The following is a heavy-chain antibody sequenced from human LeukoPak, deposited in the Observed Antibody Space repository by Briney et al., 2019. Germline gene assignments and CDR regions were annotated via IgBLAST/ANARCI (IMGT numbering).Heavy chain of an antibody. CDR1: GFTFSSYA. J-gene: IGHJ4*02. Sequence: PGGSLRLSCAASGFTFSSYAMSWVRQAPGKGLEWVAFIRYDGSNKYYADSVKGRFTISRDNSKNTLYLQMNSLRAEDTAVYYCAKEIRGVLDYWGQGTLVTVST. CDR2: IRYDGSNK. CDR3: AKEIRGVLDY. D-gene: IGHD3-3*01. V-gene: IGHV3-30*02.